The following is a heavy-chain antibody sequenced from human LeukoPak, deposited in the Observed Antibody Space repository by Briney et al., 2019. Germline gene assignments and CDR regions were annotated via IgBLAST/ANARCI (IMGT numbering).Heavy chain of an antibody. CDR2: LMSDGKT. V-gene: IGHV3-53*05. J-gene: IGHJ4*02. CDR1: GFTISSNH. D-gene: IGHD3-10*01. CDR3: ARAPYVSGNFN. Sequence: PGGSLRLSCATSGFTISSNHINWVRQAPGKGLEWVSVLMSDGKTSYADSVKGRFTIYRDNSKNTVYLQMNSLRVEDTAVYYCARAPYVSGNFNWGQGTLVTVSS.